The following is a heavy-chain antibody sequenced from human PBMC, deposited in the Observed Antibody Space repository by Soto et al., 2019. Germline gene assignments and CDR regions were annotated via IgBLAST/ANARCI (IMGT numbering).Heavy chain of an antibody. V-gene: IGHV3-48*02. Sequence: EVQLVESGGGLVQPGGSMRLSCAASGLSFNMYTMNWVRQAPGKGLEWISDIDSDSNGVNYADSVKGRFTISRDNAKNALFLQMNRLRDEDTAVYYCATNKFAGWSPFDYWGQGMLVTVTS. J-gene: IGHJ4*02. CDR1: GLSFNMYT. CDR2: IDSDSNGV. D-gene: IGHD6-19*01. CDR3: ATNKFAGWSPFDY.